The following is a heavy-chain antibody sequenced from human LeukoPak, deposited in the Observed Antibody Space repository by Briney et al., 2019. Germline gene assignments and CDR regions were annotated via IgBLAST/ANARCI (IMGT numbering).Heavy chain of an antibody. CDR3: ARDHRCSGGSCYPRGGNWLDP. D-gene: IGHD2-15*01. V-gene: IGHV4-38-2*02. Sequence: SETLSLTCAVSGYSISSGYYWGWIRPPPGKGLEWIGSIYHSGSTYYNPSLKSRVTISVDTSKNQFSLKLSSVTAADTAAYYCARDHRCSGGSCYPRGGNWLDPWGQGTLVTVSS. J-gene: IGHJ5*02. CDR1: GYSISSGYY. CDR2: IYHSGST.